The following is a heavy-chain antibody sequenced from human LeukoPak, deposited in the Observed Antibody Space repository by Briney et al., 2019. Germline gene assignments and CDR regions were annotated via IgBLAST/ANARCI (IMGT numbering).Heavy chain of an antibody. D-gene: IGHD6-6*01. J-gene: IGHJ4*02. CDR2: IYYSGST. CDR1: GGSISSSSYY. V-gene: IGHV4-39*07. Sequence: ASETLSLTRTVSGGSISSSSYYWGWIRQPPGKGLEWIGSIYYSGSTYYNPSLKSRVTISVDASKNQFSVKLSSVTAADTAVYYCARDLGSSAPFDYWGQGTLVTVSS. CDR3: ARDLGSSAPFDY.